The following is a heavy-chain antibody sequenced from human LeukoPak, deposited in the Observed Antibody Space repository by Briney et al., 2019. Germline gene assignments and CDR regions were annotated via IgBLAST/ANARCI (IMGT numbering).Heavy chain of an antibody. CDR2: IIPIFGTA. CDR1: GGTFSSYA. J-gene: IGHJ3*02. Sequence: ASVKVSCKASGGTFSSYAISWVRQAPGQGLEWMGGIIPIFGTANYARKFQGRVTITTDESTSTAYMELSSLRSEDTAVYYCARAKSGWNEGDAFDIWGQGTMVTVSS. D-gene: IGHD1-1*01. CDR3: ARAKSGWNEGDAFDI. V-gene: IGHV1-69*05.